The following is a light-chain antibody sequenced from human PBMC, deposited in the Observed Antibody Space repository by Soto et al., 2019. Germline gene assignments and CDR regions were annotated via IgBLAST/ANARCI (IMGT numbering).Light chain of an antibody. CDR1: QSVNLN. V-gene: IGKV3-20*01. CDR2: GAS. J-gene: IGKJ1*01. Sequence: EIMMTQSPGTLSVSPGEGATLSCTASQSVNLNLAWYQQKPGQPPRLLLYGASTRATGIPDRFSGSGSGTDFTLTVSRLEPEDFAVYYCQFYGSSPRTFGQGTKVDIK. CDR3: QFYGSSPRT.